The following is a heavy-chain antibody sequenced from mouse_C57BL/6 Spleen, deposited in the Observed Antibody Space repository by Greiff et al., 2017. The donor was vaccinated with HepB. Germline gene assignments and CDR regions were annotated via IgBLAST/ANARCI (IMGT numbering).Heavy chain of an antibody. J-gene: IGHJ4*01. CDR1: GYTFTSYT. CDR2: INPSSGYT. V-gene: IGHV1-4*01. Sequence: QVQLQQSGAELARPGASVKMSCKASGYTFTSYTMHWVKQRPGQGLEWIGYINPSSGYTKYNQKFKDKATLHADKSSSTAYMQLSSLTSEDSAVYYCARLGNGYQYYYAMDYWGQGTSGTVSS. D-gene: IGHD2-2*01. CDR3: ARLGNGYQYYYAMDY.